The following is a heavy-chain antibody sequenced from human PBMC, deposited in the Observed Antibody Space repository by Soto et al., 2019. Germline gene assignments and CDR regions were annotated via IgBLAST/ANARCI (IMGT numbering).Heavy chain of an antibody. CDR1: GYTFTNFA. Sequence: QVSLVQSGGELRRPGASVNVSCRTSGYTFTNFALSWVRQAPGQGLEWIGFVSANNGFTPFAQKFPGRVSVKTDTATSTVYLDLRSLSSADTAVYYCARGGAARHLDSWGQGTPVTVSS. CDR2: VSANNGFT. CDR3: ARGGAARHLDS. J-gene: IGHJ5*01. D-gene: IGHD6-6*01. V-gene: IGHV1-18*01.